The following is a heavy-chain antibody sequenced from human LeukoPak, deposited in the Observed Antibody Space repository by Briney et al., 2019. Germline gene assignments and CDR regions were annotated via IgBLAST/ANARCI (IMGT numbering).Heavy chain of an antibody. CDR2: ISWNSGSI. CDR3: AKDLAAAALQYFDY. D-gene: IGHD6-13*01. J-gene: IGHJ4*02. CDR1: GFTFDDYA. V-gene: IGHV3-9*01. Sequence: PGRSLRLSCAASGFTFDDYAMHWVRQAPGKGLEWVSGISWNSGSIGYADSVKGRFTISRDNAKNSLYLQMNSLRAEDTALYYCAKDLAAAALQYFDYWGQGTLVTVSS.